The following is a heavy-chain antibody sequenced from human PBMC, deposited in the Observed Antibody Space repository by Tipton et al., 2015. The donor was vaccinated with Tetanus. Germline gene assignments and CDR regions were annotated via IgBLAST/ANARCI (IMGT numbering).Heavy chain of an antibody. J-gene: IGHJ4*02. CDR2: IYYSGST. Sequence: TLSLTCTVSGGSISSYYWSWIRQPPGKGLEWIGYIYYSGSTYYNPSLKSRVTISVDTSKNQFSLKPSSVTAADTAVYYCARDHPTPHWGQGTLVTVSS. CDR1: GGSISSYY. V-gene: IGHV4-59*12. CDR3: ARDHPTPH.